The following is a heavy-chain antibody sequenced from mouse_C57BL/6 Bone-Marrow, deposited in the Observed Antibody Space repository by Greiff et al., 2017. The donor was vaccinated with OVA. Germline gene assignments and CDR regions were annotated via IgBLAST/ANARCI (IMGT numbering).Heavy chain of an antibody. V-gene: IGHV1-63*01. J-gene: IGHJ4*01. D-gene: IGHD2-14*01. Sequence: VQVVESGAELVRPGTSVKMSCKASGYTFTNYWIGWAKQRPGHGLEWIGDIYPGGGYTNYNEKFKGKATLTADKSSSTAYMQFSSLTSEDSAIYYCARIGYHECAMDYWGQGTSVTVSS. CDR1: GYTFTNYW. CDR3: ARIGYHECAMDY. CDR2: IYPGGGYT.